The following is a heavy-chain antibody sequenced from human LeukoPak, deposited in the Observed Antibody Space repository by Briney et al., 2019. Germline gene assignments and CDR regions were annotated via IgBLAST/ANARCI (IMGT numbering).Heavy chain of an antibody. V-gene: IGHV3-33*01. Sequence: GRSLRLSCAASGFTFSSYGIHWVRQAPGKGLEWVAVIWYDGTNKFYADSVKGRFTISRDNSKNTLNLQMNSLRAEDTAVYYCAREANRVPGTMCFDYWGQGTLVTVSS. J-gene: IGHJ4*02. D-gene: IGHD2-2*01. CDR3: AREANRVPGTMCFDY. CDR2: IWYDGTNK. CDR1: GFTFSSYG.